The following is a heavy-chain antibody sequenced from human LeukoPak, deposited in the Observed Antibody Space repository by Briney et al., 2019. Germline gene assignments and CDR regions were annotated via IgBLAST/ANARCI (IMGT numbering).Heavy chain of an antibody. Sequence: SSETLSLTCTVSGGSISSGGYYWSWIRQPPGKGLEWIGYIYHSGSTYYNPSLKSRVTTSVDRSKNQFSLKLSSVTAADTAVYYCARGLEAVAGIDYWGQGTLVTVSS. V-gene: IGHV4-30-2*01. J-gene: IGHJ4*02. CDR2: IYHSGST. CDR1: GGSISSGGYY. CDR3: ARGLEAVAGIDY. D-gene: IGHD6-19*01.